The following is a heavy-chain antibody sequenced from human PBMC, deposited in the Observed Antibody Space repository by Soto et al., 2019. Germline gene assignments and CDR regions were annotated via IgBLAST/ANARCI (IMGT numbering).Heavy chain of an antibody. D-gene: IGHD3-16*01. CDR1: GGSISSGDYY. V-gene: IGHV4-30-4*01. CDR3: ARVGGINWFDP. CDR2: IYYSGST. J-gene: IGHJ5*02. Sequence: SETLSLTCTVFGGSISSGDYYWSWIRQPPGKGLEWIGYIYYSGSTYYNPSLKSRVTISVDTSKNQFSLKLSSVTAADTAVYYCARVGGINWFDPWGQGTLVTVSS.